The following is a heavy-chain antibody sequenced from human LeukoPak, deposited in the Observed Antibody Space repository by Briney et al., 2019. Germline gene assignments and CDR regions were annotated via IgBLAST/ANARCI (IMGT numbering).Heavy chain of an antibody. V-gene: IGHV3-64*01. Sequence: GGSLRLSCAASGFTFSNYAMHWVRQAPGKGLEYVSAISSNGGSTYYANSVKGRFTISRDNSKDTLYLQMGSLRAEDTAVYYCAREGEVPAAFDYWGQGTLVTVSS. J-gene: IGHJ4*02. CDR3: AREGEVPAAFDY. D-gene: IGHD2-2*01. CDR1: GFTFSNYA. CDR2: ISSNGGST.